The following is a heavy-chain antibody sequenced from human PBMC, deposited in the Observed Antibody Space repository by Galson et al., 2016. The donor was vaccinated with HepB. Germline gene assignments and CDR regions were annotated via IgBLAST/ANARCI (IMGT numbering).Heavy chain of an antibody. V-gene: IGHV3-74*01. CDR1: AFTFSAYP. CDR2: IFTDGSGT. Sequence: SLRLSCAASAFTFSAYPMHWVRQAPGKGLVWISRIFTDGSGTLYADSVKGRFTISRDNAKNTLFLQMNSLRADDTAVYYCGRGAKYGFDMWGQGTMVTFSS. J-gene: IGHJ3*02. CDR3: GRGAKYGFDM.